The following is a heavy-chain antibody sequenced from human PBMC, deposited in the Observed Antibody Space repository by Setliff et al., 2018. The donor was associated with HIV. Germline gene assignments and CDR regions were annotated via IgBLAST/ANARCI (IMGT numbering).Heavy chain of an antibody. D-gene: IGHD3-3*01. Sequence: GGSLRLSCAGSGFTFSHYSMIWVRQGPGKGLEWVSSISGSGYPYYADSVKGRFTISRDNSKNTLFLQMDSLRAEDTALYYCAKQRYYDGNDGFDVWGQGTMVTVSS. CDR2: ISGSGYP. CDR1: GFTFSHYS. J-gene: IGHJ3*01. V-gene: IGHV3-23*01. CDR3: AKQRYYDGNDGFDV.